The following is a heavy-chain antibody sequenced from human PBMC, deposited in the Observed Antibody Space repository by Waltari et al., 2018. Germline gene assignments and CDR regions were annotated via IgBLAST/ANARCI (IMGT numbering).Heavy chain of an antibody. CDR3: ARGRVDFWSGYYVSGVAPFDY. J-gene: IGHJ4*02. V-gene: IGHV4-34*01. D-gene: IGHD3-3*01. CDR1: GGSFSGYY. Sequence: QVQLQQWGAGLLKPSETLSLTCAVYGGSFSGYYWSWIRQPPGKGLEWIGEINHSGSTNYNPSLKSRVTISVDTSKNQFSLKLSSVTAADTAVYYCARGRVDFWSGYYVSGVAPFDYWGQGTLVTVSS. CDR2: INHSGST.